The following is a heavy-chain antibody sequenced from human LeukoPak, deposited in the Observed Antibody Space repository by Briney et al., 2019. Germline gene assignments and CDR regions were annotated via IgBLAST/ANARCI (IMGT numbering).Heavy chain of an antibody. V-gene: IGHV4-61*01. D-gene: IGHD6-13*01. CDR3: AKRIAAAGTWYFDY. CDR1: GGSVSSGSYY. J-gene: IGHJ4*02. Sequence: SETLSLTCTASGGSVSSGSYYWSWIRQPPGKGLEWIGYIYYSGSTNYNPSLKSRVTISVDTSKNQFSLKLSSVTAADTAVYCCAKRIAAAGTWYFDYWGQGTLVTVSS. CDR2: IYYSGST.